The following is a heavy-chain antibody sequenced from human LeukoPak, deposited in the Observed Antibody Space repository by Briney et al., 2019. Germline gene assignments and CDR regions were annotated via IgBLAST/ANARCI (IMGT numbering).Heavy chain of an antibody. J-gene: IGHJ4*02. D-gene: IGHD2-21*01. V-gene: IGHV3-20*04. CDR1: GFTFDDYG. CDR3: ARAFKYSMSGYYFDY. CDR2: INWNGGST. Sequence: GGSLRLSCAASGFTFDDYGMSWVRQAPGKGLDWVSGINWNGGSTGYADSVKGRFTISRDNAKNSLYLQMNSRRAEDTALYYCARAFKYSMSGYYFDYWGQGTLVTVSS.